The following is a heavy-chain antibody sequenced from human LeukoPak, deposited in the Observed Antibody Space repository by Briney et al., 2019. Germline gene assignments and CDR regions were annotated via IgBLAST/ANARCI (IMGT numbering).Heavy chain of an antibody. CDR1: GFTFSTYA. CDR3: AKDMNSWRDGSGLGDYFDY. J-gene: IGHJ4*02. CDR2: TSGSGRSI. Sequence: GGSLRLSCAASGFTFSTYAMSWVRQAPGKGLEWVSGTSGSGRSIHYADSVKGRFTISRDNSKNTLYLQMNSMRADDTAVYYCAKDMNSWRDGSGLGDYFDYWGQGTLVTVSS. D-gene: IGHD6-19*01. V-gene: IGHV3-23*01.